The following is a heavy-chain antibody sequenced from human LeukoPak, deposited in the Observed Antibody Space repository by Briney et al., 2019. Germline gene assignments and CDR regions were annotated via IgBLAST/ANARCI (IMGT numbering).Heavy chain of an antibody. D-gene: IGHD3-10*01. CDR2: ISRSSSTI. J-gene: IGHJ4*02. Sequence: PGGSLRLSCAASGFTFSSYSMNWVRQAPGKGLEWVSYISRSSSTIYYADSVKGRFTISRDNAKNSLYLQMNSLRAEDTAVYYCARDSGRYYFDYWGQGTLVTVSS. CDR3: ARDSGRYYFDY. CDR1: GFTFSSYS. V-gene: IGHV3-48*04.